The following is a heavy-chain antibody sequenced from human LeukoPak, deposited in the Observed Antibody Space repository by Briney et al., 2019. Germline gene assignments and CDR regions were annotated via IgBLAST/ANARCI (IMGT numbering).Heavy chain of an antibody. CDR3: ARVRQWQQLPFDY. CDR2: INAGNGNT. D-gene: IGHD6-13*01. V-gene: IGHV1-3*01. Sequence: ASVKVSCKTSGYTFTSYAMHWVRQAPGQRLEWMGWINAGNGNTKYSQKFQGRVTITRDTSASTAYMELSSLRSEDTAVYYCARVRQWQQLPFDYWGQGTLVTVSS. J-gene: IGHJ4*02. CDR1: GYTFTSYA.